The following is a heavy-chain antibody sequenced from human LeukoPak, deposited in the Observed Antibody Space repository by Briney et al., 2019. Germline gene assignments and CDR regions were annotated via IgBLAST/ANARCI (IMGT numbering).Heavy chain of an antibody. CDR2: ISGSGGST. D-gene: IGHD3-22*01. Sequence: GGSLRLSCAASGFTFSSYAMSWVRQAPGKGLEWVSAISGSGGSTYYADSVKGRFTISRDNSKNTLYLQMNSLRAEDTAVYYCAKGLSLYYDRSGYPFDYWGQGTLVTVSS. J-gene: IGHJ4*02. CDR3: AKGLSLYYDRSGYPFDY. CDR1: GFTFSSYA. V-gene: IGHV3-23*01.